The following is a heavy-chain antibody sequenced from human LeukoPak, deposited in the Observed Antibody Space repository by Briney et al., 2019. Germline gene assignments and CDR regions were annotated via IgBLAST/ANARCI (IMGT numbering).Heavy chain of an antibody. J-gene: IGHJ4*02. CDR3: ARGRDYYDSSGYYYYFDY. V-gene: IGHV4-59*01. CDR2: IYYSGST. CDR1: GGSISSYY. Sequence: SETLSLTCTVSGGSISSYYWSWIRQPPGKGLEWIGYIYYSGSTNYNPSLKSRVTISVDTSKNQFSLKLSSVTAADTAVYYCARGRDYYDSSGYYYYFDYWGQGTRVTVSS. D-gene: IGHD3-22*01.